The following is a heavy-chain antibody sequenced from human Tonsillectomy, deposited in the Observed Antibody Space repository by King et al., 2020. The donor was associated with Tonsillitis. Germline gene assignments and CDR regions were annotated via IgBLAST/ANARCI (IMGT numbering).Heavy chain of an antibody. J-gene: IGHJ4*02. CDR3: AKEDPYDY. V-gene: IGHV3-30*02. CDR1: GFTFSSHG. CDR2: MYFDGISA. Sequence: VQLVESGGGVVQPGGSLRLSCAASGFTFSSHGLHWFRQAPGKGLEWVAFMYFDGISAHYAVSVKGRFTISRDNSKNTLYLQMNSLRAEDTAMYYCAKEDPYDYWGQGTLVTVSS.